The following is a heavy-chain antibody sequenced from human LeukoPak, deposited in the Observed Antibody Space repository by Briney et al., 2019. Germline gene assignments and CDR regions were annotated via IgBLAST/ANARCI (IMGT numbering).Heavy chain of an antibody. CDR3: ARPSAISSSWYRFDY. J-gene: IGHJ4*02. V-gene: IGHV4-39*07. CDR1: SGSISTSNYY. Sequence: PSETLSLTCTVSSGSISTSNYYWGWVRQPPGKGLEWIGSIYYSGSTYYNPSLKSRVTISVDTSKNQFSLKLSSVTAADTAVYYCARPSAISSSWYRFDYWGQGTLVTVSS. D-gene: IGHD6-13*01. CDR2: IYYSGST.